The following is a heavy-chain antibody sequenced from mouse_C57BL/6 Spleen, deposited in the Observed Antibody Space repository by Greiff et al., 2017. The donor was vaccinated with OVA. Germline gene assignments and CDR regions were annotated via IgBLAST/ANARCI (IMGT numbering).Heavy chain of an antibody. Sequence: EVKLVESEGGLVQPGSSMKLSCTASGFTFSDYYMAWVRQVPEKGLEWVANINYDGSSTYYLDSLKSRFIISRDNAKNILYLQMSSLKSEDTATYYCARDYGYGYWYFDVWGTGTTVTVSS. CDR2: INYDGSST. J-gene: IGHJ1*03. CDR1: GFTFSDYY. D-gene: IGHD2-2*01. V-gene: IGHV5-16*01. CDR3: ARDYGYGYWYFDV.